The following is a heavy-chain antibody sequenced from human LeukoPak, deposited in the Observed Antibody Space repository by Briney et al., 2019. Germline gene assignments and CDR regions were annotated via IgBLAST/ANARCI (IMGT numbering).Heavy chain of an antibody. D-gene: IGHD3-3*01. CDR3: ARHHNDFWSGYHLTYFDY. CDR2: INHSGST. V-gene: IGHV4-34*01. Sequence: PSETLSLTCAVYGGSFSGYYWSWIRQPPGKGLEWIGEINHSGSTNYNPSLKSRVTISVDTSKNQFSLKLSSVAAADTAVYYCARHHNDFWSGYHLTYFDYRGQGALVTVSS. J-gene: IGHJ4*02. CDR1: GGSFSGYY.